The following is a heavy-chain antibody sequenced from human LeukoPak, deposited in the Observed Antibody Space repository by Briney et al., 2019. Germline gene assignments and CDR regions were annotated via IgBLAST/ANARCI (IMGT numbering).Heavy chain of an antibody. CDR2: INRACDDR. V-gene: IGHV3-21*06. Sequence: PGGSLRHSCAASGFTFSSHRLCWVRQAPGKGVESVSAINRACDDRYYAYSLWGRFTVSRDNHETSLYLQINSLRVEDTAVYYCARGGSYNAWPAGYWGQGTLVTVSS. CDR3: ARGGSYNAWPAGY. D-gene: IGHD5-24*01. CDR1: GFTFSSHR. J-gene: IGHJ4*02.